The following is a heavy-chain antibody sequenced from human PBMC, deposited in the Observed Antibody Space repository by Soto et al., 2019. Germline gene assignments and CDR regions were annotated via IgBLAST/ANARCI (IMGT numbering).Heavy chain of an antibody. V-gene: IGHV3-20*04. Sequence: GGSLRLSCAASGFTFGDYGMSWVRQAPGKGLEWVSGINWNGGSTGYADSVKGRFTISRDNAKNSLYLQMNSLRAEDTALYYCARDQRTIFGVVNNWFDPWGQGTLVTVSS. D-gene: IGHD3-3*01. J-gene: IGHJ5*02. CDR1: GFTFGDYG. CDR2: INWNGGST. CDR3: ARDQRTIFGVVNNWFDP.